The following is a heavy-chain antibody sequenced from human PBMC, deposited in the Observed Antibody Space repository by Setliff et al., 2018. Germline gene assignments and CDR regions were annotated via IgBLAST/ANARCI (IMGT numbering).Heavy chain of an antibody. Sequence: SVKVSCKASGATFSSYGISWVRQAPGQGLEWMGGTIPMFGTTEYAQKFQGRLTVITDESTNTAFMQLSSLRSDDTAVYYCVREGVDSRSSTDYRYYMDVWGKGTTVTVSS. V-gene: IGHV1-69*05. CDR1: GATFSSYG. J-gene: IGHJ6*03. CDR3: VREGVDSRSSTDYRYYMDV. D-gene: IGHD3-22*01. CDR2: TIPMFGTT.